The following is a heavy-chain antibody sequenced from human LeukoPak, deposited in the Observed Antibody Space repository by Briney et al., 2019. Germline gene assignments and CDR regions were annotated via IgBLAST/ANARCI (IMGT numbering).Heavy chain of an antibody. V-gene: IGHV4-34*01. Sequence: PSETLSLTCAVYGGSFSGYYWSWIRQPPGKGLEWIGEINHSGSTNYNPSLKSRVTISVDTSRNQFSLKLSSVTAADTAVYYCASTYSNYYYDYMDVWGKGTTVTISS. CDR2: INHSGST. CDR1: GGSFSGYY. D-gene: IGHD4-11*01. CDR3: ASTYSNYYYDYMDV. J-gene: IGHJ6*03.